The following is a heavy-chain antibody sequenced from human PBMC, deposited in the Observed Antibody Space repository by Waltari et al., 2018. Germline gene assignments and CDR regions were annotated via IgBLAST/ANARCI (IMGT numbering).Heavy chain of an antibody. Sequence: QVQLVESGGGVVQPGRSLRLSCAASGFTFSSYAMHWVRQAPGKGLEWVAVISYDGSNKYYADSVKGRFTISRDNSKNTLYLQMNSLRAEDTAVYYCAREGAALSGMDVWGQGTTVTVSS. CDR3: AREGAALSGMDV. D-gene: IGHD6-6*01. J-gene: IGHJ6*02. V-gene: IGHV3-30-3*01. CDR2: ISYDGSNK. CDR1: GFTFSSYA.